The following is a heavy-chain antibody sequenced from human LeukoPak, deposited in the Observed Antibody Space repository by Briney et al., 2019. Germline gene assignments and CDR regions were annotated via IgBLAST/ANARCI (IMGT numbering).Heavy chain of an antibody. CDR3: AELGITMIGGV. CDR2: MSGSADTI. D-gene: IGHD3-10*02. V-gene: IGHV3-11*04. J-gene: IGHJ6*04. Sequence: PGGSLRLSCAASGFTFSDYYMSWIRQAPGKGLEWLSYMSGSADTIYYADSVKGRFTISRDNAKNSLYLQMNSLRAEDTAVYYCAELGITMIGGVWGKGTTVTISS. CDR1: GFTFSDYY.